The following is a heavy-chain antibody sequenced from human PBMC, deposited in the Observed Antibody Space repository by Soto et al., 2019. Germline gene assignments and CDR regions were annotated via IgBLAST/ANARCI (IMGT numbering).Heavy chain of an antibody. D-gene: IGHD3-10*01. CDR2: INHSGST. J-gene: IGHJ6*03. CDR3: ARASSPIKTYYYYMDV. Sequence: PSETLSLTCAVYGGSFSGYYWSWIRQPPGKGLEWIGEINHSGSTNYNPSLKSRVTISVDTSKNQFSLKLSSVTAADTAVYYCARASSPIKTYYYYMDVWGKGTTVTVSS. V-gene: IGHV4-34*01. CDR1: GGSFSGYY.